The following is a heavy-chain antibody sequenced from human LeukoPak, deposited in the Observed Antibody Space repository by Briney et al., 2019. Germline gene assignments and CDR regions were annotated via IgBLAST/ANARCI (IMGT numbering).Heavy chain of an antibody. J-gene: IGHJ3*02. Sequence: GGSLRLSCAASGFTFSSYVMHWVRQAPGKGLEWVAIISYDGSNEYYADSVKGRFTISRDNSKNTLYLQMNSLRAEDTAVYYCARRSAAKGAFDIWGQGTKVTVSS. V-gene: IGHV3-30*04. D-gene: IGHD6-25*01. CDR1: GFTFSSYV. CDR3: ARRSAAKGAFDI. CDR2: ISYDGSNE.